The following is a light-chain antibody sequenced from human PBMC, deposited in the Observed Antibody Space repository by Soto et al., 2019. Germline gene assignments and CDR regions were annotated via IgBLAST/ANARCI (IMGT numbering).Light chain of an antibody. CDR3: QNYNSALRT. CDR2: AAS. Sequence: DIPMTQSPSSLSASVGDRVTITCRASEDITTYLAWYQQKPGKVPKLLIYAASTLQSGVPSRFSGSGSGTDFTLTINSLQPEDVATYYCQNYNSALRTFGQGTRLEIK. J-gene: IGKJ5*01. CDR1: EDITTY. V-gene: IGKV1-27*01.